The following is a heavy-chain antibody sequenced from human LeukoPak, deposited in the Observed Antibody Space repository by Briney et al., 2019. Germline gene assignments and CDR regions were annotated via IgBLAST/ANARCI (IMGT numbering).Heavy chain of an antibody. Sequence: GGSLRLSCAASGFRFHTYSMNWVRQAPGKGLEWISYISSSSDDIYHADSVKGRFTVSRDNAKNSLFLQMNSLSAEDTAVYYCARGGVQWNWFDPWGQGTLVTVSS. CDR2: ISSSSDDI. D-gene: IGHD6-19*01. J-gene: IGHJ5*02. CDR1: GFRFHTYS. V-gene: IGHV3-48*01. CDR3: ARGGVQWNWFDP.